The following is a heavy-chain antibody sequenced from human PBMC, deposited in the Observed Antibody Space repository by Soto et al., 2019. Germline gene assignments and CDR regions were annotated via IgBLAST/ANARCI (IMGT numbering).Heavy chain of an antibody. CDR3: ARESREKGYYYYYYMDV. Sequence: GGSLRLSCAASGFTVSSNYMSWVRQAPGKGLEWVSVIYSGGSTYYADSVKGRFTISRDNSKNTLYLQMNSLRAEDTAVYYCARESREKGYYYYYYMDVWGKGTTVTVSS. CDR1: GFTVSSNY. V-gene: IGHV3-66*01. D-gene: IGHD6-13*01. CDR2: IYSGGST. J-gene: IGHJ6*03.